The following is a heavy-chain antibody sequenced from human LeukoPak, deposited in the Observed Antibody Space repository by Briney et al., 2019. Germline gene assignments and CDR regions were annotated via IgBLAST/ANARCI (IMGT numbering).Heavy chain of an antibody. V-gene: IGHV1-69*04. CDR1: GGTFSSYA. Sequence: EASVKVSCKASGGTFSSYAISWVRQAPGQGLEWMGRIIPILGIANYAQKFQGRVTITADKSKSTAYMELSSLRSEDTAVYYCAGGDYYDSSGYYRDYWGQGTLVTVSS. CDR3: AGGDYYDSSGYYRDY. D-gene: IGHD3-22*01. J-gene: IGHJ4*02. CDR2: IIPILGIA.